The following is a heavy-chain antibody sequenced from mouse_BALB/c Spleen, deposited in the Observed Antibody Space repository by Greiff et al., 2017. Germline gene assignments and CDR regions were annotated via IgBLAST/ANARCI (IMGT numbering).Heavy chain of an antibody. Sequence: EVKVVESGGGLVQPGGSRKLSCAASGFTFSSFGMHWVRQAPEKGLEWVAYISSGSSTIYYADTVKGRFTIPRDNPKNTLFLQMTSLRSEDTAMYYCARSSPYDGYSYYFDYWGQGTTLTVSS. D-gene: IGHD2-3*01. V-gene: IGHV5-17*02. CDR3: ARSSPYDGYSYYFDY. CDR2: ISSGSSTI. J-gene: IGHJ2*01. CDR1: GFTFSSFG.